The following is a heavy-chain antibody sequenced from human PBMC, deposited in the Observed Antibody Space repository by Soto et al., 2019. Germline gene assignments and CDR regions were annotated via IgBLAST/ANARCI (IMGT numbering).Heavy chain of an antibody. CDR1: GFTFSSYW. J-gene: IGHJ4*02. CDR2: IKQDGSEK. Sequence: GGSLRLSCAASGFTFSSYWMSWVRQAPGKGLEWVANIKQDGSEKYYVDSVKGRFTISRDSAKNSLYLQLTSLRVEDTAVYYCARDKRNNWDLDYWGQGAQVTVFS. CDR3: ARDKRNNWDLDY. D-gene: IGHD1-20*01. V-gene: IGHV3-7*01.